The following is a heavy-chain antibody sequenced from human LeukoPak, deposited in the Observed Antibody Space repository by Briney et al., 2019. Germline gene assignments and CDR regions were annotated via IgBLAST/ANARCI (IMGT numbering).Heavy chain of an antibody. Sequence: GGSLRLSCAASGFTFSSYGMHWVRQAPGKGLERVAFLRYDGSNKYYADSVKGRFTISRDSSKNTLYLQMNSLRAEDTAVYYCAKDQARRQLGYYYMDVWGKGTTVTVSS. CDR3: AKDQARRQLGYYYMDV. V-gene: IGHV3-30*02. J-gene: IGHJ6*03. D-gene: IGHD6-13*01. CDR1: GFTFSSYG. CDR2: LRYDGSNK.